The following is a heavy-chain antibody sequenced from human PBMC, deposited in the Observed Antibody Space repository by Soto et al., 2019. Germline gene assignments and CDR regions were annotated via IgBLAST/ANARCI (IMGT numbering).Heavy chain of an antibody. Sequence: QVQLQESGPGLVKPSETLSLICSVSGGSISGGEFYWGWIRQPPGKGLEWIGYIHHRGSAYYNPSLSRCLAIPLYASNIHFSLYVSSGTAAASAVYYGARRLEPEDGDWHYFDQWGQGRLLIVSS. CDR1: GGSISGGEFY. J-gene: IGHJ4*02. CDR2: IHHRGSA. D-gene: IGHD4-17*01. CDR3: ARRLEPEDGDWHYFDQ. V-gene: IGHV4-30-4*01.